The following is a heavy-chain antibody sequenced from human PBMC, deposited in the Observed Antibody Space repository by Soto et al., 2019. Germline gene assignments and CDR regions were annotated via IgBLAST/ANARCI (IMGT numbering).Heavy chain of an antibody. J-gene: IGHJ6*02. V-gene: IGHV5-51*01. Sequence: PGESLKISCKGYGYTFTTYWIGWVRQMPGKGLEWMGIIYPGDSDTRYSPSFQGQVTISADKSINTAYLQWSSLKASDTAMYYCARRSGDRSRSYGLDVWGQGTTVTFSS. CDR2: IYPGDSDT. CDR3: ARRSGDRSRSYGLDV. CDR1: GYTFTTYW. D-gene: IGHD3-10*01.